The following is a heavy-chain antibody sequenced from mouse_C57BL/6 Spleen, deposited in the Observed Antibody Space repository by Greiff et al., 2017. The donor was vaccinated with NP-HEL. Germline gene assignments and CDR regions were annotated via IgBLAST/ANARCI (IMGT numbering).Heavy chain of an antibody. CDR1: GFSLTSYG. V-gene: IGHV2-2*01. CDR3: ARRVGVDYAMDY. J-gene: IGHJ4*01. CDR2: IWSGGST. Sequence: QVQLKQSGPGLVQPSQSLSITCTVSGFSLTSYGVHWVRQSPGKGLEWLGVIWSGGSTDYNAAFISRLSISKDNSKSQVFFKMNSLQADDTAIYYCARRVGVDYAMDYWGQGTSVTVSS.